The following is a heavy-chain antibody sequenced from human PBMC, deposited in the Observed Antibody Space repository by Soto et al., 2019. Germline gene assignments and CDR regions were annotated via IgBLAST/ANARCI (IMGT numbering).Heavy chain of an antibody. D-gene: IGHD5-18*01. V-gene: IGHV3-74*01. J-gene: IGHJ6*02. Sequence: EVQVVESGGGLVQPGGSLRLSCVASGFTFSTYWMHWVRQAPGKGLVWVSRIKFDGSTTSYADSVKGRFTISRDNAKNTVYLQMNSLRAEDTGVYYCARGIRNYYGVDVWGQGTTVTASS. CDR3: ARGIRNYYGVDV. CDR2: IKFDGSTT. CDR1: GFTFSTYW.